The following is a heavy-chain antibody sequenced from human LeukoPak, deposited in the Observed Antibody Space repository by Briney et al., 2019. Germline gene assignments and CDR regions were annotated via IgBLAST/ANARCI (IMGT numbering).Heavy chain of an antibody. CDR2: ISGSGGST. V-gene: IGHV3-23*01. J-gene: IGHJ4*02. CDR1: GFSFSGYG. Sequence: GGSLRLSCAASGFSFSGYGMHWVRQAPGKGLEWVSAISGSGGSTYYADSVKGRFTISRDNSKNTLYLQMNSLRAEDTAVYYCAKGDDYGDYGYFDYWGQGTLVTVSS. D-gene: IGHD4-17*01. CDR3: AKGDDYGDYGYFDY.